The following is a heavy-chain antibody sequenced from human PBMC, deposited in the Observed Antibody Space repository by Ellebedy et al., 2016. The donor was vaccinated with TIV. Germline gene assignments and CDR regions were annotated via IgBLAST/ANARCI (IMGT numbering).Heavy chain of an antibody. Sequence: ASVKVSXKASRYTFTSYAMHWVRQAPGQGLEWMGWMNPNSGNTGYAQKFQGRVTMTRNTSISTAYMELSSLRSEDTAVYYCARGGSSRLLWFGELFGLYYYGMDVWGQGTTVTVSS. D-gene: IGHD3-10*01. CDR2: MNPNSGNT. V-gene: IGHV1-8*02. CDR1: RYTFTSYA. CDR3: ARGGSSRLLWFGELFGLYYYGMDV. J-gene: IGHJ6*02.